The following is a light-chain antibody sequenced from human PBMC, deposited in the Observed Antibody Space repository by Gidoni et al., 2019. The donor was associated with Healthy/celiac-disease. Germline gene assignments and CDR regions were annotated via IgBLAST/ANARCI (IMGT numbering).Light chain of an antibody. CDR2: DAS. CDR1: QSVSSY. J-gene: IGKJ3*01. CDR3: QQRSNWPPFT. Sequence: ELVLTQSPATLSLSPGERATLSCRASQSVSSYLAWYQPKPGQAPRLLIYDASNRATGIPARFSGSGSGTDFTLTISSLEPEDFAVYYCQQRSNWPPFTFGPGTKVDIK. V-gene: IGKV3-11*01.